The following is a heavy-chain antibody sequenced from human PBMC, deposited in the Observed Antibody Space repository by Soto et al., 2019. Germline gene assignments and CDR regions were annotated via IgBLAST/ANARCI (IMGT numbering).Heavy chain of an antibody. V-gene: IGHV1-69*06. CDR2: IIPIFGTA. Sequence: QVQLVQSGAEVKKPGSSVKVSCKASGGTFSSYAISWVRQAPGQGLEWMGGIIPIFGTANYAQKFQGRVTITADKSTSTAYMEFSSLRSEDTAVYYCARYYYDSSGYSRRYYFDYWGQGTLVTVSS. CDR3: ARYYYDSSGYSRRYYFDY. D-gene: IGHD3-22*01. CDR1: GGTFSSYA. J-gene: IGHJ4*02.